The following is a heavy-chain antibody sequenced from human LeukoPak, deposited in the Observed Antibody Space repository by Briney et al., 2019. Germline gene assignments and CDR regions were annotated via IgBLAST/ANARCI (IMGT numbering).Heavy chain of an antibody. CDR1: GFTFSSYW. D-gene: IGHD3-3*01. CDR3: ARGGLTITMFGVPITRNFDS. V-gene: IGHV3-7*03. CDR2: IKQDGSEK. Sequence: GGSLRLSCAASGFTFSSYWMSWVRQAPGKGLEWVANIKQDGSEKYYVDSVKGRFTISRDNAKNSLYLQMNSLRAEDTAVYYCARGGLTITMFGVPITRNFDSWGQGTLVTVSS. J-gene: IGHJ4*02.